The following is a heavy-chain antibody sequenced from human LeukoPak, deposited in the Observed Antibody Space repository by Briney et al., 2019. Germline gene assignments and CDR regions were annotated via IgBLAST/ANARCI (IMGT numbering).Heavy chain of an antibody. CDR2: IIPILGIA. CDR1: GYIFTDFW. CDR3: ATHTYGYGYYFDY. Sequence: SVKVSCKTSGYIFTDFWLHWVRQAPGQGLEWMGRIIPILGIANYAQKFQGRVTITADKSTSTAYMELSSLRSEDTAVYYCATHTYGYGYYFDYWGQGTLVTVSS. D-gene: IGHD5-18*01. V-gene: IGHV1-69*02. J-gene: IGHJ4*02.